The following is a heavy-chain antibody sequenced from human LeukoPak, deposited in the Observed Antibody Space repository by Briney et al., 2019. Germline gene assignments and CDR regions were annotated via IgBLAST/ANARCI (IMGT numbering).Heavy chain of an antibody. D-gene: IGHD5-24*01. Sequence: PGGSLRLSCAASGFTFGSYAMGWVRQAPGKGLEWISYIGIDSGNTNYADSVKGRFTISGDKAKNSLYLQMNSLRVEDTAVYYCARDYKYAFDNWGQGTLVTVSS. CDR1: GFTFGSYA. J-gene: IGHJ4*02. CDR2: IGIDSGNT. V-gene: IGHV3-48*01. CDR3: ARDYKYAFDN.